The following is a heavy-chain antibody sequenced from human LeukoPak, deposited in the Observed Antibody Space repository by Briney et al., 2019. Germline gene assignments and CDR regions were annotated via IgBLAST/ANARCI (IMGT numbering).Heavy chain of an antibody. Sequence: GGSLRLSCAASGFTFSSYAMRWVRQAPGKGLEWVSAISGSGGSTYYADSVKGRFTISRDNSKNTLYLQMNSLRAEDTAVYYCAKDWGPYYDSSGIDYWGQGTLVTVSS. V-gene: IGHV3-23*01. CDR3: AKDWGPYYDSSGIDY. D-gene: IGHD3-22*01. CDR1: GFTFSSYA. J-gene: IGHJ4*02. CDR2: ISGSGGST.